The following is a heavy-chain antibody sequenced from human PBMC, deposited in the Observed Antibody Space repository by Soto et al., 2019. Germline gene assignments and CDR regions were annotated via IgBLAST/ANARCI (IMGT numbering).Heavy chain of an antibody. D-gene: IGHD2-15*01. CDR2: ISWNSGSI. CDR3: AKGGRRFGYCSGGSCHDAFDI. Sequence: EVQLVESGGGLVQPGRSLRLSCAASGFTFDDYVMHWVRQAPGKGLEWVSGISWNSGSIGYADSVKGRFTISRDNAKNSLYLQMNSLRAEETALYYCAKGGRRFGYCSGGSCHDAFDIWGQGTRVTVSS. V-gene: IGHV3-9*01. CDR1: GFTFDDYV. J-gene: IGHJ3*02.